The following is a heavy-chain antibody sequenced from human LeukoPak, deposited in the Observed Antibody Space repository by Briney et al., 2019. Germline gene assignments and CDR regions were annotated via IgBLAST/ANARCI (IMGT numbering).Heavy chain of an antibody. D-gene: IGHD3-22*01. CDR3: AAAPYYYDSSGYSTGNWFDP. V-gene: IGHV4-38-2*02. J-gene: IGHJ5*02. Sequence: SETLSLTCTVSGYSINSGYYWGWIRQPPGKGLEWIGTIYHSGSTYYNPSLKSRVTISVDTSKNQFSLRLSFVTAADTAVYYCAAAPYYYDSSGYSTGNWFDPWGQGILVTVSS. CDR2: IYHSGST. CDR1: GYSINSGYY.